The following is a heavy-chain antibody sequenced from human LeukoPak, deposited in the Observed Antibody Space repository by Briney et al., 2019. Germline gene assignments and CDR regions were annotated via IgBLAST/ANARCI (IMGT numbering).Heavy chain of an antibody. J-gene: IGHJ4*02. V-gene: IGHV3-21*04. CDR3: AKEGDYVWGSCFDY. CDR1: GFTFNTYS. D-gene: IGHD3-16*01. Sequence: GGSLRLSCAASGFTFNTYSMNWVRQAPGKGLEWVSSITRSSYIYYADSVKGRFTISRDNSKNTLYLQMNSLRAEDTAVYYCAKEGDYVWGSCFDYWGQGTLVTVSS. CDR2: ITRSSYI.